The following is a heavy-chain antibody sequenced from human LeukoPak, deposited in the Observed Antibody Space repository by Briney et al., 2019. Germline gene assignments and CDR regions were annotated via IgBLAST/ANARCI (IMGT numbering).Heavy chain of an antibody. Sequence: PGGSLRLSCAASGFTFSSYAMSWVRQAPGKGLEWVSAIGGSGGSTYYADSVKGRFTISRDNSKNTLYLQMNSLRAEDTAVYYCAKGGTAMVTRAFDPWGQGTLVTVSS. CDR1: GFTFSSYA. CDR2: IGGSGGST. V-gene: IGHV3-23*01. J-gene: IGHJ5*02. D-gene: IGHD5-18*01. CDR3: AKGGTAMVTRAFDP.